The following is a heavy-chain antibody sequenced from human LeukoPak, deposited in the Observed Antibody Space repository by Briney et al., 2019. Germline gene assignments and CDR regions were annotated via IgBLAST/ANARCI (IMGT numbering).Heavy chain of an antibody. CDR1: GYTFTSYG. J-gene: IGHJ4*02. CDR2: IIPIFGTA. Sequence: GASVKVSCKASGYTFTSYGISWVRQAPGQGLEWMGGIIPIFGTANYAQKFQGRVTITADESTSTAYMELSSLRSEDTAVYYCARDFFPKGQQQLGLNWDYWGQGTLVTVSS. V-gene: IGHV1-69*13. D-gene: IGHD6-13*01. CDR3: ARDFFPKGQQQLGLNWDY.